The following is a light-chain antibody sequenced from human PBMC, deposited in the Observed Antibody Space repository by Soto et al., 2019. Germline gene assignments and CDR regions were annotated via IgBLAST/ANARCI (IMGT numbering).Light chain of an antibody. Sequence: EIVLTQSPGTLSLSPGERATLSCRASQSVSSYFSAWYQQKPGQAPRLLIYGASYRASGIPDRFSGSGSGTDFTLIITRLEPEDFAVYYCEQYGSSPPTFGQGTKVDIK. J-gene: IGKJ1*01. CDR3: EQYGSSPPT. CDR1: QSVSSYF. V-gene: IGKV3-20*01. CDR2: GAS.